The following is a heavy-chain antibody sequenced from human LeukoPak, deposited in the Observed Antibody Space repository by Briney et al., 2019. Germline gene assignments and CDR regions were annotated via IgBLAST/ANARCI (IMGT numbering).Heavy chain of an antibody. J-gene: IGHJ4*02. D-gene: IGHD7-27*01. V-gene: IGHV4-30-4*08. CDR2: IYYSGST. Sequence: PSQTLSLTCTVSGGSISSGGYYWSWIRQHPGKGLKWIGYIYYSGSTYYNPSLKSRVTISVDTSKNQFSLKLSSVTAADATVYYCAVGWPGVAFDYWGQGTLVTVSS. CDR3: AVGWPGVAFDY. CDR1: GGSISSGGYY.